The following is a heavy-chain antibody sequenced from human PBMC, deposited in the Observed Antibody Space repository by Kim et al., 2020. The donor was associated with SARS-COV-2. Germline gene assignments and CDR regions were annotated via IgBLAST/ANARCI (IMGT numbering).Heavy chain of an antibody. CDR3: ARDLTRRGWFDP. D-gene: IGHD3-10*01. CDR2: IYYSGST. V-gene: IGHV4-59*01. J-gene: IGHJ5*02. CDR1: GGSISSYY. Sequence: SENLSLTCTVSGGSISSYYWSWIRQPPGKGLEWIGYIYYSGSTNYNPSLKSRVTISVDTSKNQFSLKLSSVTAADTAVYYCARDLTRRGWFDPWGQGTLVTVSS.